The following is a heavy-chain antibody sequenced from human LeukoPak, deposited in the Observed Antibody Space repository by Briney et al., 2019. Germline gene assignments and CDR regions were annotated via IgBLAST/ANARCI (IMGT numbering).Heavy chain of an antibody. CDR1: GGSISNYY. Sequence: NPSETLSLTCTVSGGSISNYYWSWIRQPPGKGLEWIGFIYYSGSTNYNPSLKSRVTISVDTSKNQFFLKLSSVTAADTAVYYCARHSDGDYDQNGMGVWGRGTKVTVSS. V-gene: IGHV4-59*08. CDR3: ARHSDGDYDQNGMGV. CDR2: IYYSGST. J-gene: IGHJ6*02. D-gene: IGHD4-17*01.